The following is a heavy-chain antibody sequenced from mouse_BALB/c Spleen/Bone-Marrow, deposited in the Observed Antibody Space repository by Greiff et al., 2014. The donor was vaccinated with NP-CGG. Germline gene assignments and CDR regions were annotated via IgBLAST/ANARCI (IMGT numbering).Heavy chain of an antibody. CDR2: INPDSRTI. CDR3: ARNGYYGWITY. V-gene: IGHV4-1*02. J-gene: IGHJ3*01. CDR1: GFDFSGYW. D-gene: IGHD2-3*01. Sequence: EVQLQQSGGGLVQPGGSLKLSCAASGFDFSGYWMTWVRQAPGKGLEWIGEINPDSRTINYKPSLEEKFIMSRDNAKNTLYLQMSKVRSEDTALYYCARNGYYGWITYWGQGTLVTVSA.